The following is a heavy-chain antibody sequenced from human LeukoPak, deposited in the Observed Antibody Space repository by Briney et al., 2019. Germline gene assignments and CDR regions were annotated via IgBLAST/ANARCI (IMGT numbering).Heavy chain of an antibody. J-gene: IGHJ4*02. CDR3: AKDPPHYSSGWYDHWIDY. CDR1: GFTFSDYY. Sequence: GGSLRLSCAASGFTFSDYYMSWIRQAPGKGLEWVAFIRYDGGNKYYADSVKGRFTISRDNSKNTLYLQMNSLRADDTAVYYCAKDPPHYSSGWYDHWIDYWGQGTLVTVSS. CDR2: IRYDGGNK. V-gene: IGHV3-30*02. D-gene: IGHD6-19*01.